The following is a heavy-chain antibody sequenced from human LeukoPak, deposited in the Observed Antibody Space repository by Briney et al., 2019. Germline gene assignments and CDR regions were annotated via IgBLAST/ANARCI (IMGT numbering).Heavy chain of an antibody. CDR2: IYYSEST. CDR1: GGSISSYY. V-gene: IGHV4-59*01. D-gene: IGHD3-9*01. J-gene: IGHJ5*02. Sequence: SETLSLTCTVSGGSISSYYWSWIRQPPGKGLEWIGYIYYSESTNYNPSLKSRVTISVDTSKNQFSLKLSSVTAADTAVYYCARGHDILTGSHNWFDPWGQGTLVTVSS. CDR3: ARGHDILTGSHNWFDP.